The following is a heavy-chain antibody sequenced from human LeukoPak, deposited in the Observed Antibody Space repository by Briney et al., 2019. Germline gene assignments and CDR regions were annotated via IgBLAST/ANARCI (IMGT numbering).Heavy chain of an antibody. V-gene: IGHV3-21*01. D-gene: IGHD6-19*01. CDR3: ARVINPKPLPIYSSGWGPWFDP. CDR2: ITGSSYNK. J-gene: IGHJ5*02. Sequence: PGGSLRLSCAASGFTFSDYALNWVRQAPGKGLEWISSITGSSYNKYYAESLKGRVTISRDNAKNSLYLQMNSLRAEDTAVYYCARVINPKPLPIYSSGWGPWFDPWGQGTLVTVSS. CDR1: GFTFSDYA.